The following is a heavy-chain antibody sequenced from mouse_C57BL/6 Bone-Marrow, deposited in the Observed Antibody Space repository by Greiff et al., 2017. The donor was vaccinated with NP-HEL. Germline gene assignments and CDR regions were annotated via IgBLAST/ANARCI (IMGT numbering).Heavy chain of an antibody. CDR2: ISSGGDYI. Sequence: EVKLEESGEGLVKPGGSLKLSCAASGFTFSSYAMSWVRQTPEKRLEWVAYISSGGDYIYYADTVKGRFTISRDNARNTLYLQMSSLKSEDTAMYYCTSLDGYYPWFAYWGQGTLVTVSA. CDR1: GFTFSSYA. CDR3: TSLDGYYPWFAY. V-gene: IGHV5-9-1*02. J-gene: IGHJ3*01. D-gene: IGHD2-3*01.